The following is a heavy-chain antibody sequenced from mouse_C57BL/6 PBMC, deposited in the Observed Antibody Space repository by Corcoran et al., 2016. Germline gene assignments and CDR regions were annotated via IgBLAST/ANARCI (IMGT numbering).Heavy chain of an antibody. J-gene: IGHJ3*01. CDR2: INPNNGGT. D-gene: IGHD3-3*01. Sequence: EVQLQQSGPELVKPGASVKISCKASGYTFTDYYMNWVKQSHGKSLEWIGDINPNNGGTSYNQKFKGKATLTVDKSSSTAYMELRSLTSEDSAVYYCARPGTGFAYWGQGILVTVSA. CDR1: GYTFTDYY. CDR3: ARPGTGFAY. V-gene: IGHV1-26*01.